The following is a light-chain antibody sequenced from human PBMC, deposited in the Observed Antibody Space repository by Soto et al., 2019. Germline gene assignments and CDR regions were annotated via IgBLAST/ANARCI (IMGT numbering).Light chain of an antibody. J-gene: IGKJ5*01. V-gene: IGKV3D-15*01. CDR3: QQRHMWPIT. Sequence: ETVMTQSPATLSVSPGERATLSSRASQSVSNNLAWYQQKPGQAPRLLIYGASTRATGIPPRFSGSGSGTDVTLTISSLEPEDAEVYDCQQRHMWPITFGQGTRLEIK. CDR1: QSVSNN. CDR2: GAS.